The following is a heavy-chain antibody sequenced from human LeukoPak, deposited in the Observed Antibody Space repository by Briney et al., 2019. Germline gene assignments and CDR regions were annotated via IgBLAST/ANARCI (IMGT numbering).Heavy chain of an antibody. V-gene: IGHV4-59*08. Sequence: ASETLSLTCTVSGGSISSYYWSWIRQPPGKGLEWIGYIYYSGSTNHNPSLESRVTISVDTSKNQFSLKLSSVTAADTAVYYCARQYKGYYYGSGSYPYYYYYMDVWGKGTTVTISS. D-gene: IGHD3-10*01. CDR3: ARQYKGYYYGSGSYPYYYYYMDV. CDR2: IYYSGST. J-gene: IGHJ6*03. CDR1: GGSISSYY.